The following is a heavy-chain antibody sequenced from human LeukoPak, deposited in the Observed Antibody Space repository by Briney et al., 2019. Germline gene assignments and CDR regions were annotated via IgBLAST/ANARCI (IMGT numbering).Heavy chain of an antibody. V-gene: IGHV3-23*01. CDR3: AKEAPYCGGDCYGVFDY. CDR1: GFTFRNYV. Sequence: GGSLRLSCAASGFTFRNYVISWVRQAPGKGLEWVSGISGSGVTAYYADSVKGRFTTSRDSSKNTLYLQMNSLRADDTAVYYCAKEAPYCGGDCYGVFDYWGQGNLVTVSS. CDR2: ISGSGVTA. D-gene: IGHD2-21*02. J-gene: IGHJ4*02.